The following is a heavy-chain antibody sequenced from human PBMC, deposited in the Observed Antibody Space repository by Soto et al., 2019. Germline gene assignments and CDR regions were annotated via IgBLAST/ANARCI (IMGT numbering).Heavy chain of an antibody. CDR1: GGSINSGDYY. D-gene: IGHD3-22*01. CDR2: IYYSGST. J-gene: IGHJ3*02. Sequence: PSETLSLTCTVSGGSINSGDYYWSWIRQPPGKGLEWIGYIYYSGSTYYNPSLKSRVTVSVDTSKNQFSLKLSSVTAADTAVYYCASATYYYDSSGYSRAFDIWGQGTMVTVSS. V-gene: IGHV4-30-4*01. CDR3: ASATYYYDSSGYSRAFDI.